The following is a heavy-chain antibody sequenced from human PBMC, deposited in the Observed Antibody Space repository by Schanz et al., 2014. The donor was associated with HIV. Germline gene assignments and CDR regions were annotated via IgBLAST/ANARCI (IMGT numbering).Heavy chain of an antibody. CDR2: ISDRDGAST. CDR3: AKGASPYHDSSGFYPDY. V-gene: IGHV3-23*01. CDR1: GFTFTSYT. Sequence: EVELLESGGGFLKPGRTLRLSCAASGFTFTSYTMTWVRQSPGRGLEWVSSISDRDGASTYYADSVKGRFTISRDNSKNTVFLQMNSLRVEDTAVYYCAKGASPYHDSSGFYPDYWSQGTLVTVSS. D-gene: IGHD3-22*01. J-gene: IGHJ4*02.